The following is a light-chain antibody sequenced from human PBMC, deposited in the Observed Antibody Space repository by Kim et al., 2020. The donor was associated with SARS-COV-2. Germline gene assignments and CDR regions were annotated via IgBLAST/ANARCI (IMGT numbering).Light chain of an antibody. J-gene: IGLJ3*02. CDR2: DVS. V-gene: IGLV2-14*03. Sequence: GQAITISCSGTSSDVGGYKYVSWYQQPPGKAPKFIIYDVSKRPSGVSNRFSGSKSGNTASLTISGLQAEDEADYYCSSYTSSATWVFGGGTQLTVL. CDR3: SSYTSSATWV. CDR1: SSDVGGYKY.